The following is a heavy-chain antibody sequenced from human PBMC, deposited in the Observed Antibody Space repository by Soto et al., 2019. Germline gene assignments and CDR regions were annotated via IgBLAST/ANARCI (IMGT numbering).Heavy chain of an antibody. CDR3: ARQIYDSDTGPNFQYYFDS. Sequence: PGESLKISCKGSGYGFAGYWITWVRQTPGKGLEWMGRIDPSDSQTYYSPSFRGHVTISATKSITTVFLQWSSLRASDTAMYYCARQIYDSDTGPNFQYYFDSWGQGNPVTVSS. J-gene: IGHJ4*02. CDR1: GYGFAGYW. CDR2: IDPSDSQT. V-gene: IGHV5-10-1*01. D-gene: IGHD3-22*01.